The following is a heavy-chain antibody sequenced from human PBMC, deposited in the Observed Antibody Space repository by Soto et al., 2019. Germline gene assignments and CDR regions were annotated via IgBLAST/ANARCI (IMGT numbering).Heavy chain of an antibody. CDR1: GGTFSSYT. D-gene: IGHD2-15*01. CDR3: ANGGGNWFDP. J-gene: IGHJ5*02. Sequence: QVQLVQSGAEVKKPGSSVKVSCKASGGTFSSYTISWVRQAPVQGLEWMGRIIPILGIANYAQKFQGRVTITADKPTSTSYMELSSLRSEDTAVYYCANGGGNWFDPWGQGTLVTFSS. CDR2: IIPILGIA. V-gene: IGHV1-69*02.